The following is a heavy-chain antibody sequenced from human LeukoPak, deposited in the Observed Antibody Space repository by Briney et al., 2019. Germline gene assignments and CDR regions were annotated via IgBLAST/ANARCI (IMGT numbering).Heavy chain of an antibody. D-gene: IGHD5-18*01. CDR1: EFTFSAYW. V-gene: IGHV3-30*18. J-gene: IGHJ6*02. CDR2: ISYDGSNK. CDR3: AKGGWDTAMGVSYYYCGIDV. Sequence: GESLRLSCAASEFTFSAYWMHWVRQAPDKGLGWVAVISYDGSNKYYADSVKGRFTISRDNSKNTLYLQMNSLRAEDTAVYYCAKGGWDTAMGVSYYYCGIDVWGQGTTVTVSS.